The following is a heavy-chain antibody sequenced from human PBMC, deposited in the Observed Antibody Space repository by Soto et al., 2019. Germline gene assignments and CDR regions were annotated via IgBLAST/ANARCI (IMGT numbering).Heavy chain of an antibody. CDR2: ISSSSRTI. CDR1: GVTFSGDS. CDR3: ARDIGCSGGSCYDYGMDV. J-gene: IGHJ6*02. V-gene: IGHV3-48*02. D-gene: IGHD2-15*01. Sequence: AGCMRLSIASSGVTFSGDSMNLVRQDKGKGLEWVSYISSSSRTIYYADSVKGRFTISRDNANNSLYLQMNSLRDEDTAVYYCARDIGCSGGSCYDYGMDVWGQGTTVTVSS.